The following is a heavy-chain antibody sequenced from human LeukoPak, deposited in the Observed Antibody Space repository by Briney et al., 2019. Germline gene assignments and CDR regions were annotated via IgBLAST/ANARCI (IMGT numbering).Heavy chain of an antibody. Sequence: SETLSLTCTVSGGSISSSSYYWGWIRQPPGKGLEWIGSIYYSGSTYYNPSLKSRVTISVDTSKNQFSLKLSSVTAADTAVYYCARYRVVTWVYWGQGTLVTVSS. CDR2: IYYSGST. CDR1: GGSISSSSYY. D-gene: IGHD4-23*01. V-gene: IGHV4-39*01. J-gene: IGHJ4*02. CDR3: ARYRVVTWVY.